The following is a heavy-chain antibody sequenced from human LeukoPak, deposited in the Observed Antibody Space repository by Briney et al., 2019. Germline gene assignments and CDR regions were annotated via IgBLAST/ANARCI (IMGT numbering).Heavy chain of an antibody. CDR3: AREGDSQEEYNWFDP. J-gene: IGHJ5*02. V-gene: IGHV4-31*03. Sequence: SETLSLTCTVSGGSISSGGYSWSWIRQHPGKGLEWIGYIYYSGSTYYNPSLKSRVTISVDTSKNQFSLKLSSVTAADTAVYYCAREGDSQEEYNWFDPWGQGTLVTVSS. D-gene: IGHD3-16*01. CDR1: GGSISSGGYS. CDR2: IYYSGST.